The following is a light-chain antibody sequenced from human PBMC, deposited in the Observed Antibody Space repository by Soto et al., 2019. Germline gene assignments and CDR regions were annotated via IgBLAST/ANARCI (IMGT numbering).Light chain of an antibody. CDR2: GAS. V-gene: IGKV3-15*01. J-gene: IGKJ5*01. CDR1: QSVRSN. CDR3: QQYNNWPSIT. Sequence: EIVLTQSPPTLPVSHRERATLSFRASQSVRSNLAWYQQKPGQSPRLLIYGASTRATGIPARFSGSGSGTEFTLTISSLQSEDFAVYYCQQYNNWPSITFGQGTRLEIK.